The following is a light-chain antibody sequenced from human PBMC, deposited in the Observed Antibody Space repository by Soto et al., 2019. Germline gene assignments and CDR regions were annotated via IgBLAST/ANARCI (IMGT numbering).Light chain of an antibody. CDR1: SSNIGSNT. J-gene: IGLJ2*01. Sequence: QSVLTQPPSASGTPGQRVTLSCSGSSSNIGSNTVNWYQQLPGTAPKLLIYSNNQRPSGVPDRFSGSKSGTSASLAISGLQSEEEADYDCAAWDDSLEVGFGGGTKLTVL. CDR2: SNN. CDR3: AAWDDSLEVG. V-gene: IGLV1-44*01.